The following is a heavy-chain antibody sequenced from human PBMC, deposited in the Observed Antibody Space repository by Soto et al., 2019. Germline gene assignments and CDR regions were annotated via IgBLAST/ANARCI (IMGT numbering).Heavy chain of an antibody. J-gene: IGHJ5*02. CDR1: GFTFSDYY. D-gene: IGHD1-20*01. Sequence: PGGSLRLSCAASGFTFSDYYMSWIRQAPGKGLEWVSYISSSGSTIYYTDSVKGRFTISRDNAKNSLYLQMNSLRAEDTAVYYCARDPLEGYNWNPNWFDPWGQGTLVTVSS. V-gene: IGHV3-11*01. CDR3: ARDPLEGYNWNPNWFDP. CDR2: ISSSGSTI.